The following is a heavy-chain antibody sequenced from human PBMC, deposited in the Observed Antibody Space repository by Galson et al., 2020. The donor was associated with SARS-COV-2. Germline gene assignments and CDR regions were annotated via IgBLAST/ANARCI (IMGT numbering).Heavy chain of an antibody. J-gene: IGHJ6*02. CDR2: ISSSSSYI. D-gene: IGHD2-2*02. Sequence: TGGSLRLSCAASGFTFSSYSMNWVRQAPGKGLEWVSSISSSSSYIYYADSVKGRFTISRDNAKNSLYLQMNSLRAEDTAVYYCARNLVVPAAILDYYYYGMDVWGQGTTVTVSS. V-gene: IGHV3-21*01. CDR3: ARNLVVPAAILDYYYYGMDV. CDR1: GFTFSSYS.